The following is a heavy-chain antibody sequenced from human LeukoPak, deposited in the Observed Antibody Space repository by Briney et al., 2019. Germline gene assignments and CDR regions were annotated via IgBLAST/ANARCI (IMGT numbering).Heavy chain of an antibody. CDR1: GFTFNKHP. J-gene: IGHJ4*02. Sequence: GGSLRLSCAASGFTFNKHPMHWVRQAPGKGLEWVALISSDGRDNYYADSVKGRFTISRDNSKNTLYLQMNSVRAEDTAVYYCAREGYCSGGSCWGYFDYWGQETLVTVSS. CDR3: AREGYCSGGSCWGYFDY. CDR2: ISSDGRDN. V-gene: IGHV3-30*04. D-gene: IGHD2-15*01.